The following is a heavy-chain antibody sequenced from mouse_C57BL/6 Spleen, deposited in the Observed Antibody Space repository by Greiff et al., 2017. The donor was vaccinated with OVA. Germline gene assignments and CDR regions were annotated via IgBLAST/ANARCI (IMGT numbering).Heavy chain of an antibody. Sequence: EVKLVESGGGLVKPGGSLKLSCAASGFTFSSYAMSWVRQTPEKRLEWVATISDGGSYTYYPDNVKGRFTISRDNAKNNLYLQMSHLQSEDTAMYYCARDSSPFAYWGQGTLVTVSA. D-gene: IGHD1-3*01. J-gene: IGHJ3*01. V-gene: IGHV5-4*01. CDR1: GFTFSSYA. CDR3: ARDSSPFAY. CDR2: ISDGGSYT.